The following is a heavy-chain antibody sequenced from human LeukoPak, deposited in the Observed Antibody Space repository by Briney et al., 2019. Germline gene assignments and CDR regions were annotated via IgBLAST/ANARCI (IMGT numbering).Heavy chain of an antibody. V-gene: IGHV1-2*06. CDR3: ARDESAVPP. J-gene: IGHJ3*01. CDR1: GYTFTHYY. CDR2: INPNSGGT. Sequence: ASVTVSCKASGYTFTHYYMHWVRQAPGQGLEWMGRINPNSGGTNYAQKFQGRVTMTRDTSSSTAYMELSRLRSDDTAVYYCARDESAVPPWGQGTTVTVSS. D-gene: IGHD4-17*01.